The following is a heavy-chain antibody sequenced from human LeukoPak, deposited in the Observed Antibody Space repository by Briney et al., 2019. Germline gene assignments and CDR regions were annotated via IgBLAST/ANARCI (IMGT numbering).Heavy chain of an antibody. V-gene: IGHV1-2*02. J-gene: IGHJ4*02. CDR3: SRDVSGDGQVYIDH. CDR1: GYNFNAYN. Sequence: ASVKVSCKASGYNFNAYNIQWVRQARGLGLEWMGWIDPKNGHTTYAEKFKGRVMVTRDTSITAVYMELRSLRSDDTAVYYCSRDVSGDGQVYIDHWGPGTSVSVSS. D-gene: IGHD6-19*01. CDR2: IDPKNGHT.